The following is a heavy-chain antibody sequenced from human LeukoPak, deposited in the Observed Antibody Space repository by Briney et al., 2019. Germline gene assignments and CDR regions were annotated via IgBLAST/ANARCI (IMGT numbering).Heavy chain of an antibody. D-gene: IGHD6-25*01. CDR1: GCTFTTYH. V-gene: IGHV1-8*03. J-gene: IGHJ4*02. CDR3: ARTTSFTASGYDY. Sequence: ASVKVSCRASGCTFTTYHINWVRQAAGQGLEWMGWMNPNSGDRGFAQKFQGRVTITTATSIGTAYMELSSLRSEDTAVYFCARTTSFTASGYDYWGQGTLVTVST. CDR2: MNPNSGDR.